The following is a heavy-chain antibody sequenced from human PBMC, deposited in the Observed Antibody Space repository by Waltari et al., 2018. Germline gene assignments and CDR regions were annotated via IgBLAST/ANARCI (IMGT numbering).Heavy chain of an antibody. Sequence: EVQLVQSGAEVKKPGESLKISCKGSGYSFTSYWIGWVRQMPGKGLEWMGTIYPGDSDTRSSPSCQGQVTISADKSISTAYLQWSSLKASDTAMYYCARHVGQSFSSWYPPSYWGQGTLVTVSS. CDR2: IYPGDSDT. V-gene: IGHV5-51*01. J-gene: IGHJ4*02. CDR1: GYSFTSYW. D-gene: IGHD6-13*01. CDR3: ARHVGQSFSSWYPPSY.